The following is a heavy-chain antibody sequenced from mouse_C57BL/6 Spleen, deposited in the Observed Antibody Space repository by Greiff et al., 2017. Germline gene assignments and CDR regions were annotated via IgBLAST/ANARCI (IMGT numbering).Heavy chain of an antibody. CDR1: GYAFSSYW. CDR2: IYPGDGDT. Sequence: VKLQESGAELVKPGASVKISCKASGYAFSSYWMNWVKQRPGKGLEWIGQIYPGDGDTNYNGKFKGKATLTADKSSSTAYMQLSSLTSEDSAVYFCARGGLYYYGSSGYWYFDVWGTGTTVTVSS. CDR3: ARGGLYYYGSSGYWYFDV. J-gene: IGHJ1*03. V-gene: IGHV1-80*01. D-gene: IGHD1-1*01.